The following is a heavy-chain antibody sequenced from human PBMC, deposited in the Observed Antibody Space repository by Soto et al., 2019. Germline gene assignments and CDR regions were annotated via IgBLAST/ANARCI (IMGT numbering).Heavy chain of an antibody. D-gene: IGHD2-15*01. Sequence: QITLKESGPTLVKPTQTLTLTCTFSGFSLSTHGVGVGWIRQPAGKALEWLALIYWDDDKRYSASLNSRLTITKDTSKNQVVLTLTHVDPADTATYYCAHAMLYCTGGSCSTWFDSWGPGTLVTVSS. CDR1: GFSLSTHGVG. V-gene: IGHV2-5*02. CDR3: AHAMLYCTGGSCSTWFDS. CDR2: IYWDDDK. J-gene: IGHJ5*01.